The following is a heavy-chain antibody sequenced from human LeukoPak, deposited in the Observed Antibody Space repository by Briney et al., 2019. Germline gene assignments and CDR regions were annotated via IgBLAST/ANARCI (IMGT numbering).Heavy chain of an antibody. CDR3: AKTGHRGGGFDY. CDR1: GFTFSSYA. V-gene: IGHV3-23*01. Sequence: GGSLRLSCAASGFTFSSYAMSWVRQAPGRGLEWVSAISGSGGSTYYADSVKGRFTISRDNSKNTLYLQMNSLRAEDTAVYYCAKTGHRGGGFDYWGQGTLVTVSS. D-gene: IGHD3-10*01. CDR2: ISGSGGST. J-gene: IGHJ4*02.